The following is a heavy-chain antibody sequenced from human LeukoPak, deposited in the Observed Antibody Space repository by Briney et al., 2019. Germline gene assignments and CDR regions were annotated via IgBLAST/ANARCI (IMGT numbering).Heavy chain of an antibody. Sequence: GGSLRLSCAASGFTFSSYSMNWVRQAPGKGLEWVSYISSSSSTIYYADSVKGRFTISRDNAKNSLYLQMNSLRAEDTAVYYCARDRDIVATADWGQGTLVTVSS. J-gene: IGHJ4*02. CDR1: GFTFSSYS. CDR2: ISSSSSTI. CDR3: ARDRDIVATAD. V-gene: IGHV3-48*04. D-gene: IGHD5-12*01.